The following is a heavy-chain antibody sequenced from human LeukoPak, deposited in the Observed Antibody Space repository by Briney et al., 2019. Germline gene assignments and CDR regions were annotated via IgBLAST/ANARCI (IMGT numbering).Heavy chain of an antibody. V-gene: IGHV3-73*01. CDR2: IRSKANSYAT. J-gene: IGHJ4*02. Sequence: GGSLRLSCAASGFTFSGSAMHWVRQASGKGLDGVGRIRSKANSYATAYAASVKGRFTISRDDSKNTAYLQMNSLKTEDTAVYYCTRQTLTGYPDYWGQGTLVTVSS. D-gene: IGHD3-9*01. CDR1: GFTFSGSA. CDR3: TRQTLTGYPDY.